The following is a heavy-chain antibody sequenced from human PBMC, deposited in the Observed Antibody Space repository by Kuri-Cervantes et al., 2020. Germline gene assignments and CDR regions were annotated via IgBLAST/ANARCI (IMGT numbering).Heavy chain of an antibody. CDR3: ARGRLYSNYHFYYFDY. D-gene: IGHD4-11*01. V-gene: IGHV3-33*01. J-gene: IGHJ4*02. CDR1: GFTFSSYG. CDR2: IWYDGSNK. Sequence: GESLKISCAASGFTFSSYGMHWVRQAPGKGLEWVAVIWYDGSNKYYADSVKGRFTISRDNSKNTLYLQMNSLRAEDTAVYYCARGRLYSNYHFYYFDYWGQGTLVTDSS.